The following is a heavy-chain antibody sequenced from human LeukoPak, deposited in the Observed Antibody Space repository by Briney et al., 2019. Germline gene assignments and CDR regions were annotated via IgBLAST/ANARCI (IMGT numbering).Heavy chain of an antibody. CDR3: VKARLTLGGSDY. J-gene: IGHJ4*02. D-gene: IGHD2-15*01. CDR1: GFTSSSHD. Sequence: PGGSLRLSCAASGFTSSSHDMHWVRQAPGEGLEWVSSTTAKTEIYMADSVRGRFTISRDNAKNSLYLHMSSLRAEDTAMYYCVKARLTLGGSDYWGQGTLVTVSS. CDR2: TTAKTEI. V-gene: IGHV3-21*06.